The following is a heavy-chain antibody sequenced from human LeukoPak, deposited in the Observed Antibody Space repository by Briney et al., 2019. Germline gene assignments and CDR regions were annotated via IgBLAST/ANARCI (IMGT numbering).Heavy chain of an antibody. D-gene: IGHD2-21*02. CDR1: GGSISSYY. V-gene: IGHV4-59*01. CDR3: AREPVVTAPYFDY. J-gene: IGHJ4*02. Sequence: PSETLSLTCTVSGGSISSYYWSWIRQPPGKGLEWIGYIYYSGSTNYNPSLKSRVTISVDTSKNQFSLKLSSVTAADTAVYYCAREPVVTAPYFDYWGQGTLVTVSS. CDR2: IYYSGST.